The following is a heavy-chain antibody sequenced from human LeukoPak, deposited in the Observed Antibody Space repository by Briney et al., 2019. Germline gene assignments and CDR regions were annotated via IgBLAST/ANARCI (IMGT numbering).Heavy chain of an antibody. CDR3: ARGGGSGWYLIDY. D-gene: IGHD6-19*01. CDR1: VFTLYSYV. J-gene: IGHJ4*02. CDR2: VSYSGDKT. Sequence: PGGSLRLSCAHSVFTLYSYVMSWVGPAPGKGVEWVSGVSYSGDKTYYADSVKGRFSISRDNSKDTLYLQMNSLPAEDTALYHCARGGGSGWYLIDYWGQGTLVTVSS. V-gene: IGHV3-23*01.